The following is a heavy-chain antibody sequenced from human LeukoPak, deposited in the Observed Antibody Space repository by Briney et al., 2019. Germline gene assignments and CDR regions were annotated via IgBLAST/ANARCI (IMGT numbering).Heavy chain of an antibody. V-gene: IGHV3-53*01. CDR3: ASLGIAAAGPFDY. Sequence: GGSLRLSCAASGFTVSSNYMSWVRQAPGKGLEWVSVIYSGGSTYYADSVKGRFTISRDNSKNTLYLQMNSLRAEDTAVYYCASLGIAAAGPFDYWAREPWSPSPQ. D-gene: IGHD6-13*01. CDR1: GFTVSSNY. J-gene: IGHJ4*02. CDR2: IYSGGST.